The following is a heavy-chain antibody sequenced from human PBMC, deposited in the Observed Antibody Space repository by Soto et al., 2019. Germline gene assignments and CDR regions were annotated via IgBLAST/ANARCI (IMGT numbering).Heavy chain of an antibody. CDR1: GFTFSSYA. CDR2: ISYDGSTT. J-gene: IGHJ4*02. CDR3: ASLYSSAWARDY. Sequence: GGSLRLSCAASGFTFSSYAMHWVRQAPGKGLEWVAVISYDGSTTNYADSVKGRFTISRDNAKNTLYLQMNNLRAEDTAVYYCASLYSSAWARDYWGQGTLVTVSS. V-gene: IGHV3-30*04. D-gene: IGHD6-19*01.